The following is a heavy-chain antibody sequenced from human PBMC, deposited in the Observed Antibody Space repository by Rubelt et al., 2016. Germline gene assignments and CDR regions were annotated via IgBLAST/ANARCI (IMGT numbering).Heavy chain of an antibody. J-gene: IGHJ5*02. CDR3: AGSPRYDFEDNWFDP. D-gene: IGHD3-3*01. V-gene: IGHV1-46*01. CDR1: GYTFTSYY. CDR2: INPSGGRT. Sequence: QVQLVQSGAEVKKPGASVKVSCKASGYTFTSYYMHWVRQAPGQGLEWMGIINPSGGRTSYAQRSQGRVTMTRDTSASTVYMELSSLRSEDTAVYYCAGSPRYDFEDNWFDPWGQGTLVTVSS.